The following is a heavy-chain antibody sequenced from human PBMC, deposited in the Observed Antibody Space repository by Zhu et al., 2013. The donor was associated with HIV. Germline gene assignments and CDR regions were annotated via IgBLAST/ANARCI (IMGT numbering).Heavy chain of an antibody. J-gene: IGHJ6*03. CDR2: INPKRGDT. CDR1: GYKFTAYY. V-gene: IGHV1-2*02. Sequence: QSGTEMKRPGASVKVSCKPSGYKFTAYYIHWVRQAPGKGIEWMGYINPKRGDTKLAQNFRGRIFITRDTSIDTVYMELRSLTSDDTAVYYCARDPSSRYYTDVWGKGQRSSSP. CDR3: ARDPSSRYYTDV.